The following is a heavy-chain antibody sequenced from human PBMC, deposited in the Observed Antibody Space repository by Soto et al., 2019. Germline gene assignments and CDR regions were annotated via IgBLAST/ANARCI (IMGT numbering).Heavy chain of an antibody. CDR1: GFTFSSYA. Sequence: EVQVLESGGGLVQPGGSLRLSCAASGFTFSSYAMSWVRQAPGQGLEWVSAISGSGSNPYYADSVKGRFTISRDNSKNTLYLQMNSQRAADTARYYCANTVSMTIRDRFDHWGQGTLVTASS. J-gene: IGHJ4*02. CDR3: ANTVSMTIRDRFDH. D-gene: IGHD4-17*01. V-gene: IGHV3-23*01. CDR2: ISGSGSNP.